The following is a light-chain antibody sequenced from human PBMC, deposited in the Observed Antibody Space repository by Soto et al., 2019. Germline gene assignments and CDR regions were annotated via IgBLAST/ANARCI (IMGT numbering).Light chain of an antibody. CDR1: QTISSW. J-gene: IGKJ1*01. Sequence: DIQMTQSPSTLSGSVGDRVTITCRASQTISSWLAWYQQKPGKAPKLLIYGASSLQAGVPSRFSGSGSGTDFTFTIRSLQPEDFATYYCQQSHTTPWTFGQGTKVDI. CDR3: QQSHTTPWT. V-gene: IGKV1-39*01. CDR2: GAS.